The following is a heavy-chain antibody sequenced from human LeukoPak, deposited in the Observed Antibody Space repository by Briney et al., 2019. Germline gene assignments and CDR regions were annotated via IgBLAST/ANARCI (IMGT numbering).Heavy chain of an antibody. J-gene: IGHJ6*03. CDR1: GEPFSGYY. Sequence: SETLSLTCGVSGEPFSGYYWSWIRQPPGQGVEWIGDISESGSTNYNPSLKSRVTISVDPSKKQFSLKLTAMTAADTAVYFCVRGRTDYYYYMDVWGKGTTVTVSS. V-gene: IGHV4-34*01. CDR2: ISESGST. CDR3: VRGRTDYYYYMDV.